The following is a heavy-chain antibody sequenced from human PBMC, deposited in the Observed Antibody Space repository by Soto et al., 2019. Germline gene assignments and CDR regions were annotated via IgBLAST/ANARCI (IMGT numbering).Heavy chain of an antibody. CDR2: IYYSGST. CDR1: GGSISSYY. D-gene: IGHD2-2*01. J-gene: IGHJ4*02. V-gene: IGHV4-59*08. Sequence: KPSETLSLTCTVSGGSISSYYWSWIRQPPGKGLEWIGYIYYSGSTNYNPSLKSRVTISVDTSKNQFSLKLSSVTAADTAVYYCASGTPCSSTSCYAHYFDYWGQGTLVTVSS. CDR3: ASGTPCSSTSCYAHYFDY.